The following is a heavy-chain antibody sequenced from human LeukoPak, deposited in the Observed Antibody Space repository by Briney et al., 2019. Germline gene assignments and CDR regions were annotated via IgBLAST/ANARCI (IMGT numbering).Heavy chain of an antibody. V-gene: IGHV1-69*04. CDR2: IIPILGIA. CDR3: ARDYNWNSDAFDI. J-gene: IGHJ3*02. Sequence: SVKVSCKASGGTFSSYAISWVRQAPGQGLEWMGRIIPILGIANYAQKFQGRVTITADKSTSTAYMELSSLRSEDTAVYYCARDYNWNSDAFDIWGQGTMVTVSS. CDR1: GGTFSSYA. D-gene: IGHD1-7*01.